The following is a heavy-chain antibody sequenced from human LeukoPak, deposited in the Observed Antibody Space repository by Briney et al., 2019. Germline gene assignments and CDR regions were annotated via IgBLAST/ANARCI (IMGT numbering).Heavy chain of an antibody. Sequence: TSETLSLTCTVSGGSISSYYWSWIRQPPGKGLGWIGYIYYSGSTNYNPSLKSRVTISVDTSKNQFSLKLSSVTAADTAVYYCARGIRGVIIKDYWGQGTLVTVSS. D-gene: IGHD3-10*01. CDR1: GGSISSYY. CDR2: IYYSGST. CDR3: ARGIRGVIIKDY. V-gene: IGHV4-59*08. J-gene: IGHJ4*02.